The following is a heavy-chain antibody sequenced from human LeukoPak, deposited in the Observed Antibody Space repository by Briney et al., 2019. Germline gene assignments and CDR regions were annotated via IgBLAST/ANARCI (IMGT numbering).Heavy chain of an antibody. V-gene: IGHV3-15*01. CDR1: GFTFSNAW. J-gene: IGHJ6*02. D-gene: IGHD3-10*01. CDR2: IKSKTDGGTT. CDR3: TTHIIMVRGVIPFRMDV. Sequence: PGGSLRLSCAASGFTFSNAWMSWVRQAPGKGLEWVGRIKSKTDGGTTDYAAPVKGRFTISRDDSKNTLYLQMNSLKTEDTAVYYCTTHIIMVRGVIPFRMDVWGQGTTVTVSS.